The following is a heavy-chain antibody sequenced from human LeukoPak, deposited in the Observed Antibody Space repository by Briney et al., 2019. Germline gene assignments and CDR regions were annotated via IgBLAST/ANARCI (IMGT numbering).Heavy chain of an antibody. D-gene: IGHD1-26*01. J-gene: IGHJ4*02. CDR2: IYHSGST. V-gene: IGHV4-38-2*02. CDR3: ARAHPQFQVSGGFDY. CDR1: GYSISSGYY. Sequence: SETLSLTCTVSGYSISSGYYWGWIRQPPGKGLEWIGSIYHSGSTYCNPSLKSRVTISVDTSKNQFSLKLSSVTAADTAVYYCARAHPQFQVSGGFDYWGQGTLVTVSS.